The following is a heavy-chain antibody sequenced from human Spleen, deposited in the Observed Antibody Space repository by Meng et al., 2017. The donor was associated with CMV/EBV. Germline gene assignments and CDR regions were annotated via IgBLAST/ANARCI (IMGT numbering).Heavy chain of an antibody. CDR2: VSTSSTTI. CDR3: ARDLNWGAVRVGILDYYGMDV. J-gene: IGHJ6*02. D-gene: IGHD7-27*01. Sequence: GGSLRLSCEASGFSLRSNNMNWVRQAPGKGLEWISYVSTSSTTIYYADSVKGRFTISRDNAKSSLYLQMNSLRAEDTAVYYCARDLNWGAVRVGILDYYGMDVWGQGTTVTVSS. V-gene: IGHV3-48*04. CDR1: GFSLRSNN.